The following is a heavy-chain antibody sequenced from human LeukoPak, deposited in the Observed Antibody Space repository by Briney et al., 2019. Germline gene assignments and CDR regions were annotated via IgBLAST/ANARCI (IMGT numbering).Heavy chain of an antibody. CDR2: ISGSGGST. Sequence: GGSLRLSCAASGFTFSSYAMSWVRQAPGKGLEWVSAISGSGGSTFSADSVKGRFTISRDNSKNTLYLQMNSLRAEDTAVYYCAKQESWSNFDSWGQGTLATVSS. J-gene: IGHJ4*02. D-gene: IGHD2-15*01. CDR1: GFTFSSYA. V-gene: IGHV3-23*01. CDR3: AKQESWSNFDS.